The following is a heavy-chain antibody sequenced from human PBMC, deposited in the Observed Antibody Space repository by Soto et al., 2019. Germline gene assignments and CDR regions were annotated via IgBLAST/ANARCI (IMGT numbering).Heavy chain of an antibody. CDR1: GFTVSSNY. J-gene: IGHJ6*03. Sequence: GGSLRLSCAASGFTVSSNYMSWVRQAPGKGLEWVSYISSSGSTIYYADSVKGRFTISRDNAKNSLYLQMNSLRAEDTAVYYCARYGSGPTHYYYYYMDVWGKGTTVTVSS. V-gene: IGHV3-11*01. CDR2: ISSSGSTI. D-gene: IGHD3-3*01. CDR3: ARYGSGPTHYYYYYMDV.